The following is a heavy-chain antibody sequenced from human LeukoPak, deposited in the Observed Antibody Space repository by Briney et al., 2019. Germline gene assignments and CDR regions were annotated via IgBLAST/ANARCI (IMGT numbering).Heavy chain of an antibody. Sequence: GGSLRLSCAASGFTFSSYAMSWVRQAPGKGLEGVSGINTSGGSTAYEDSVKGRFTISRDNPRNTLYMQMNSLRAEDTALYYCAIMHPYYDGNGYWVQWGQGTLVTVSS. J-gene: IGHJ4*02. D-gene: IGHD3-22*01. CDR2: INTSGGST. CDR3: AIMHPYYDGNGYWVQ. CDR1: GFTFSSYA. V-gene: IGHV3-23*01.